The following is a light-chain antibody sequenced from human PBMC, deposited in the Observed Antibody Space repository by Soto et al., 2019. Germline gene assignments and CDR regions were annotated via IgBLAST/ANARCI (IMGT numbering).Light chain of an antibody. V-gene: IGKV1-27*01. CDR1: LPISNY. Sequence: DIQMTQSPSSLSASVGDRVTITYWARLPISNYLAWYQQKPGXIPNLLIYAASTLQAGVPARFSGSGSGTDFTRTISSLQPEDFAAYYCEKYTSAPLPVAGGS. J-gene: IGKJ4*01. CDR3: EKYTSAPLP. CDR2: AAS.